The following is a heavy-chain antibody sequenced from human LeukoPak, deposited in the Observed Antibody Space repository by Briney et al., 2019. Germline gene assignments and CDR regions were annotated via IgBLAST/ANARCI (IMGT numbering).Heavy chain of an antibody. CDR3: ARGFGSPDY. V-gene: IGHV4-59*01. Sequence: SETLSLTCTVPGASISSYYWSWIRQPPGKGPEWIGYIYYSGSTNYNPSLKSRVTISVDTSKNQFSLTLTSVTPADTAVYYCARGFGSPDYWGQGTLVTVSS. D-gene: IGHD3-16*01. CDR1: GASISSYY. J-gene: IGHJ4*02. CDR2: IYYSGST.